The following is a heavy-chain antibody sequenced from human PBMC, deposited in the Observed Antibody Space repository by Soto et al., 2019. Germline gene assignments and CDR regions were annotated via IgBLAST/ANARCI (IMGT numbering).Heavy chain of an antibody. CDR2: INWNGGST. CDR3: ALVRARDYIWGSYRYGAFDI. CDR1: GFTFDDYG. D-gene: IGHD3-16*02. Sequence: SGGSLRLSCAASGFTFDDYGMSWVRQAPGKGLEWVSGINWNGGSTGYADSVKGRFTISRDNAKNSLYLQMNSLRAEDTALYHWALVRARDYIWGSYRYGAFDIWGQGTMVTVSS. V-gene: IGHV3-20*01. J-gene: IGHJ3*02.